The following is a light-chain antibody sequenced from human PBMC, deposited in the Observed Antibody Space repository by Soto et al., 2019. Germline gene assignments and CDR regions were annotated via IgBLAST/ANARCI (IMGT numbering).Light chain of an antibody. Sequence: QSALTQPASVSGSPGQSITISCTGTSSCVGGYNYVSWYQQHPGKAPKLMIYEVSNRPSGVSNRFSGSKSGNTASLTISGLQAEDEADYYCSSYTNSSYVFGTGTKLT. J-gene: IGLJ1*01. CDR1: SSCVGGYNY. CDR3: SSYTNSSYV. V-gene: IGLV2-14*01. CDR2: EVS.